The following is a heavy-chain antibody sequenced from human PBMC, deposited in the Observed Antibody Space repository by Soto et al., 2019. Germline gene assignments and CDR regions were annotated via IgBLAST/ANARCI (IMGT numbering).Heavy chain of an antibody. CDR3: ARDFLIAAADRYYYYGMDV. Sequence: SVKVSCKASVGTFSSYTISWVRQAPGQGLEWMGRIIPILGIANYAQKFQGRVTITADKSTSTAYMELSSLRSEDTAVYYCARDFLIAAADRYYYYGMDVWGQGTTVTVSS. CDR1: VGTFSSYT. J-gene: IGHJ6*02. CDR2: IIPILGIA. V-gene: IGHV1-69*04. D-gene: IGHD6-13*01.